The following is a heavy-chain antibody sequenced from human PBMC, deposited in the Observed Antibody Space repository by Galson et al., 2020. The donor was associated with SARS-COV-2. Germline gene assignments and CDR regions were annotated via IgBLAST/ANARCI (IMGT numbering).Heavy chain of an antibody. CDR3: AKSEDYSKWSVYYYYLDV. CDR2: ICNDGSNK. Sequence: GGSLRLSCAASGFTFSNYCMHWVRQAPGKGLEWVADICNDGSNKYYADPVKGRFTISRDNSKNTLYLQMNSLRAEVTAVYYCAKSEDYSKWSVYYYYLDVWGKGTTVTVSS. V-gene: IGHV3-33*06. CDR1: GFTFSNYC. J-gene: IGHJ6*03. D-gene: IGHD6-13*01.